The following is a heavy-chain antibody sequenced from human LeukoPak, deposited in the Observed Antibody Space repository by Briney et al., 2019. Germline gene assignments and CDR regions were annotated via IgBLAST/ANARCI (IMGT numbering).Heavy chain of an antibody. CDR3: ARGVFGRFDP. CDR1: GGSISSSNW. V-gene: IGHV4-4*02. CDR2: INQSGST. D-gene: IGHD3-10*01. J-gene: IGHJ5*02. Sequence: SGTLSLTCAVSGGSISSSNWWSWVRQPPGKGLEWIGEINQSGSTNYNPSLESRVTISLDTSKNQFFLNLNSVTAADAAAYYCARGVFGRFDPWGQGTLVAVPS.